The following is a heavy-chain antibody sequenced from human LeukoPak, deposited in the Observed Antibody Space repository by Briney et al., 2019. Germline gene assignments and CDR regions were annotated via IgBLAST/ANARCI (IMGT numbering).Heavy chain of an antibody. CDR3: LPVTSEGSDAFDI. J-gene: IGHJ3*02. D-gene: IGHD4-17*01. V-gene: IGHV4-39*07. CDR2: VYISGST. Sequence: SETLSLTCTVSGGSISSSSYYWTWIRQPPGKGLEWIGRVYISGSTYYNPSLKSRVTISVDTSKNQFSLKLSSVTAADTAVYYCLPVTSEGSDAFDIWGQGTMVTVSS. CDR1: GGSISSSSYY.